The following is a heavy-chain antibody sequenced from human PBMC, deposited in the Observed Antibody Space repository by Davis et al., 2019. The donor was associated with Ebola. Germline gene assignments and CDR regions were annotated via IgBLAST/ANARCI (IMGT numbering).Heavy chain of an antibody. CDR1: GYTFTGYY. CDR2: IIPIFGTA. D-gene: IGHD4-17*01. Sequence: ASVTVSCKASGYTFTGYYMHWVRQAPGQGLEWMGGIIPIFGTANYAQKLQGRVTMTTDTSTSTAYMELRSLRSDDTAVYYCARGGGWGDYHKFDYWGQGTLVTVSS. J-gene: IGHJ4*02. V-gene: IGHV1-18*04. CDR3: ARGGGWGDYHKFDY.